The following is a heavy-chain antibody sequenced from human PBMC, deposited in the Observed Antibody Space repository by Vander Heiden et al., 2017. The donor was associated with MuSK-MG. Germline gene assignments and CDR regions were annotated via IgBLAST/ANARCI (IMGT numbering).Heavy chain of an antibody. Sequence: QVTLKESGPVLVKPTQTLTLTCTFSGFSLSTSGMRVSWIRQPPGKALEWLARIDWDDDKFYSTSLKTRLTISKDISNNQVVLTMTNMDPVDTATYCCARTRHFGRFDPWGQGTLVTVSS. J-gene: IGHJ5*02. CDR2: IDWDDDK. D-gene: IGHD3-10*01. CDR1: GFSLSTSGMR. V-gene: IGHV2-70*04. CDR3: ARTRHFGRFDP.